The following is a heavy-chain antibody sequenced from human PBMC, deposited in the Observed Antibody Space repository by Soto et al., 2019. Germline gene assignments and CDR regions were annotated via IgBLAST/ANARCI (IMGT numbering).Heavy chain of an antibody. CDR3: ARQIRHYESWSNKYYYYGLDV. V-gene: IGHV5-51*01. CDR2: IYPGDSDT. CDR1: EYSFSTYW. Sequence: PGESLKISCKGSEYSFSTYWIAWVRQMPGKGLEWMGIIYPGDSDTRYSPSFQGQVTISADKSISTAHLQWSSLKASDTAMYYCARQIRHYESWSNKYYYYGLDVWGQGTTVTVSS. D-gene: IGHD3-3*01. J-gene: IGHJ6*02.